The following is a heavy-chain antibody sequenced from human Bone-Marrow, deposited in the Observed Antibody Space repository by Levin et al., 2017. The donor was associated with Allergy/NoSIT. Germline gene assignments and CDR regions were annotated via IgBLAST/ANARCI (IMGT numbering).Heavy chain of an antibody. J-gene: IGHJ5*02. D-gene: IGHD2-21*02. CDR2: IIPLLGLA. CDR1: GNSFSSFQ. CDR3: AREVDATARWVDA. V-gene: IGHV1-69*04. Sequence: ASVKVSCKASGNSFSSFQIHWVRQAPGQPPEWMGRIIPLLGLANYAQKFQGRIKIVADTSTNTAYMDLSSLTSEDTAVYFCAREVDATARWVDAWGQGTLITVSS.